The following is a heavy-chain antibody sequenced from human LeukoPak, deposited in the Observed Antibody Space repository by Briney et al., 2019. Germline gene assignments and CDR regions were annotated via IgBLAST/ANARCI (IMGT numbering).Heavy chain of an antibody. CDR2: IDPSDSYT. V-gene: IGHV5-10-1*01. D-gene: IGHD6-13*01. CDR1: GYSFTSYW. J-gene: IGHJ5*02. Sequence: GESLKISCKGSGYSFTSYWVSWVRQMPGKGLEWMGRIDPSDSYTNYSPSFQGHVTISADKSISTAYLQWSSLKASDTAMYYCARHAGNWFDPWGQGTLVTVSS. CDR3: ARHAGNWFDP.